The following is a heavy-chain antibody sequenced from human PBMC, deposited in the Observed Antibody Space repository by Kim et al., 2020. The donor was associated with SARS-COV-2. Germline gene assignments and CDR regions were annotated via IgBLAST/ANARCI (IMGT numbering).Heavy chain of an antibody. CDR2: T. CDR3: VRDLQGVLHDF. J-gene: IGHJ4*02. D-gene: IGHD3-3*01. Sequence: TACADSVRGRFTISRDNAKNTLYLQMNSLRAEDTAVYYCVRDLQGVLHDFWGQGTLVTVSS. V-gene: IGHV3-74*01.